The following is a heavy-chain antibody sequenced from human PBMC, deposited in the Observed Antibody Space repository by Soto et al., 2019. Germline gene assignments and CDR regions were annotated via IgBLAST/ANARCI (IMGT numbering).Heavy chain of an antibody. CDR2: IYHSGST. J-gene: IGHJ5*02. V-gene: IGHV4-4*02. Sequence: QVQLQESGPGLVKPSGTLSLTCAVSGGSISSSNWWSWVRQPPGKGLEWIGEIYHSGSTNYNPSLNSRVTIAVDKSKNQFSLKLSSVTAADTAVYYCARDPGILWFWEPLRYTWFDPWGQGTLVTVSS. D-gene: IGHD3-10*01. CDR1: GGSISSSNW. CDR3: ARDPGILWFWEPLRYTWFDP.